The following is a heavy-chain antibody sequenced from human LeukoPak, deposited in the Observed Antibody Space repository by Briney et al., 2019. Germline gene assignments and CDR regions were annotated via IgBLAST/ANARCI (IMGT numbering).Heavy chain of an antibody. CDR1: GDSFTSYW. Sequence: PGESLKISCRGSGDSFTSYWIGWVRQMPGKGLEWMGIIYPGDSDTKYSPSFQSQRTISADKSISNAYLQRSSRKASDTAMYYCGSTTRGIAAAGIFADAFDIWGQGTMVTVSS. CDR2: IYPGDSDT. D-gene: IGHD6-13*01. CDR3: GSTTRGIAAAGIFADAFDI. V-gene: IGHV5-51*01. J-gene: IGHJ3*02.